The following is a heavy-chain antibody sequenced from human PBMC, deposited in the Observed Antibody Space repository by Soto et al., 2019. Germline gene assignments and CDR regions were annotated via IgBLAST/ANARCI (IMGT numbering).Heavy chain of an antibody. D-gene: IGHD3-22*01. CDR1: GFTFSSYS. V-gene: IGHV3-48*01. CDR3: ARGGDYDSSGTGVY. Sequence: GGSLRLSCAASGFTFSSYSMNWVRQAPGKGLEWVSYISSSSSTIYYADSVKGRFTISRDNAKNSLYLQMNSLRAEDTAVYYCARGGDYDSSGTGVYWGQGTLVTVSS. CDR2: ISSSSSTI. J-gene: IGHJ4*02.